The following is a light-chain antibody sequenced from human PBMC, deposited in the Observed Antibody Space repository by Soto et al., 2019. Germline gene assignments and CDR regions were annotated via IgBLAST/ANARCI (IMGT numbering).Light chain of an antibody. Sequence: EIVLTQSPGTLSLSPGEIATLSCRSSQSVSSNYLAWYQQKPDQALRLVIYDVSDRATGIPDRFSGSGSGTHFTLTISRLEPEDFAVYYCQQYGSSPTFGKGTKVEIK. CDR2: DVS. CDR1: QSVSSNY. J-gene: IGKJ1*01. V-gene: IGKV3-20*01. CDR3: QQYGSSPT.